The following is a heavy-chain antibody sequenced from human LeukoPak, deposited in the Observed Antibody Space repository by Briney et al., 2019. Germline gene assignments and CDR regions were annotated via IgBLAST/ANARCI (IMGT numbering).Heavy chain of an antibody. CDR2: ISGGGGST. J-gene: IGHJ1*01. CDR3: AKERLDYYDSSGERYFQH. V-gene: IGHV3-23*01. Sequence: GGSLRLSCAASGFTFSSNAMSWVRQAPGKGLEWVSAISGGGGSTYYADSVKGRFTISRDNSRNTLYLQMNSLRAEDTAVYYCAKERLDYYDSSGERYFQHWGQAPWSPSPQ. D-gene: IGHD3-22*01. CDR1: GFTFSSNA.